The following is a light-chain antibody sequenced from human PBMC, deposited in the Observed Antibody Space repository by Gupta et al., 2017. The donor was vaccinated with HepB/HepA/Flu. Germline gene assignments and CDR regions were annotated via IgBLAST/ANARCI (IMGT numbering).Light chain of an antibody. CDR2: AAF. CDR3: QQANIFPLT. CDR1: QDVSNW. J-gene: IGKJ4*01. V-gene: IGKV1D-12*01. Sequence: DILLTQSPSSVSASVGDRVTITCRASQDVSNWLAWFQQKPGKAPKLLIYAAFSLQSGVPSRFSGSGSGTEYTLTISILHPEDFATYYCQQANIFPLTFGGGTKVEIK.